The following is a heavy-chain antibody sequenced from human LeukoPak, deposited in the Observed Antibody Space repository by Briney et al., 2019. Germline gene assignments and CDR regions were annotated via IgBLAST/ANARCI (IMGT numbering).Heavy chain of an antibody. V-gene: IGHV4-34*01. CDR3: ARGSRGYTYG. Sequence: SETLSLTCAVYGGSFSGYYWSWIRQPPGKGLEWIGEINHSGSTNYNPSLKSRVTISVDTSKNQFSLKLSSVTAADTAVYYCARGSRGYTYGWGQGTLVTVSS. D-gene: IGHD5-18*01. CDR2: INHSGST. CDR1: GGSFSGYY. J-gene: IGHJ4*02.